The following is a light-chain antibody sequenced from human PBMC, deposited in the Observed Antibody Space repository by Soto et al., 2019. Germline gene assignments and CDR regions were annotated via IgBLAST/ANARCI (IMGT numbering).Light chain of an antibody. CDR2: GAS. CDR1: QSVRNDY. CDR3: QQYGSSPLT. Sequence: ESVLTQSPGTLSLSPGERATVSCRASQSVRNDYLAWYQQKPGQAPRLLIYGASSRATGIPDRFSGSGSGTDFTLTISRLEPEDFAVFYCQQYGSSPLTFGGGTKVEIK. J-gene: IGKJ4*01. V-gene: IGKV3-20*01.